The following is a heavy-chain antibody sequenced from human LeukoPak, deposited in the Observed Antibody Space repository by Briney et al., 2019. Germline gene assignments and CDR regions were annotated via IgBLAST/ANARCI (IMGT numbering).Heavy chain of an antibody. V-gene: IGHV3-21*04. CDR1: GFTFSSYS. J-gene: IGHJ4*02. Sequence: PGGSLRLSCAASGFTFSSYSMNWVRQAPGKGLEWVSSISSSSSYIYYADSVKGRFTISRDNAKNSLYLQMNSLRAEDTAVYYCARGHSSYGYFDYWGQGTLVTVSS. CDR2: ISSSSSYI. CDR3: ARGHSSYGYFDY. D-gene: IGHD5-18*01.